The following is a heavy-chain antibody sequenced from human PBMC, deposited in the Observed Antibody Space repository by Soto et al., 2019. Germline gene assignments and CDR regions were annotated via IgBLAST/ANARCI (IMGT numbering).Heavy chain of an antibody. CDR2: ISGSGGST. V-gene: IGHV3-23*01. Sequence: EVQLLESGGGLVQPGGSLRLSCAASGFTFSSYAMSWVRQAPGKGLEWVSAISGSGGSTYYADSVKGRFTISRDNSKNTLYLQMNSLRAEDTAVYYCAKGRYMVRGVMSYAFDIWVQGTMVTVSS. D-gene: IGHD3-10*01. J-gene: IGHJ3*02. CDR3: AKGRYMVRGVMSYAFDI. CDR1: GFTFSSYA.